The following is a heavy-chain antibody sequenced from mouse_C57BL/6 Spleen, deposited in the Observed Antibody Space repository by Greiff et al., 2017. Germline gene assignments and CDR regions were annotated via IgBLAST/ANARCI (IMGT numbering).Heavy chain of an antibody. CDR2: ISNLAYSI. CDR3: ARVDYYGSNRYFEV. J-gene: IGHJ1*03. Sequence: EVKLVESGGGLVQPGGSLKLSCAASGFTFSDYGMAWVRQAPRKGPEWVAFISNLAYSIYYADTVTGRFTISRENAKNTLYLEMSSLRSEDTAMYYCARVDYYGSNRYFEVWGTGTTVTVSS. D-gene: IGHD1-1*01. CDR1: GFTFSDYG. V-gene: IGHV5-15*01.